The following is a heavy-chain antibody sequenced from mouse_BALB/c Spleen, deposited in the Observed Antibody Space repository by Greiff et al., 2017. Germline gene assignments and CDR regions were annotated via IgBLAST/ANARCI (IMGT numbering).Heavy chain of an antibody. Sequence: EVKLVESGGGLVKPGGSLKLSCAASGFTFSSYTMSWVRQTPEKRLEWVATISSGGSYTYYPDSVKGRFTISRDNAKNTLYLQMSSLKSEDTAMYYCTRDDGALYYYAMDYWGQGTSVTVSS. D-gene: IGHD2-3*01. J-gene: IGHJ4*01. CDR3: TRDDGALYYYAMDY. CDR2: ISSGGSYT. V-gene: IGHV5-6-4*01. CDR1: GFTFSSYT.